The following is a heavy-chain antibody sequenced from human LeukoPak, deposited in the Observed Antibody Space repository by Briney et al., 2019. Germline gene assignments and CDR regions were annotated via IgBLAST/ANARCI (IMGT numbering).Heavy chain of an antibody. CDR3: AKDQEAYYYDSSGSGDAFDI. Sequence: PGGSLRLSCGAYIFPFSSYPMSWVRQAPGKGLEWVSAICGSGGSTYYADSVKGRFTIARDNSKNTLYLQMNSLRAEDTAVYYCAKDQEAYYYDSSGSGDAFDIWGQGTMVTVSS. D-gene: IGHD3-22*01. V-gene: IGHV3-23*01. CDR2: ICGSGGST. J-gene: IGHJ3*02. CDR1: IFPFSSYP.